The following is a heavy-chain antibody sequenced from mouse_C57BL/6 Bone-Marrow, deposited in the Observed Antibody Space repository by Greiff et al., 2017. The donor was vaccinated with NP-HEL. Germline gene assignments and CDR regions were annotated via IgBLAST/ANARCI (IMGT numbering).Heavy chain of an antibody. V-gene: IGHV5-9*04. CDR3: ARHGSRAWFAY. CDR1: GFTFSSYT. D-gene: IGHD3-1*01. Sequence: DVKLVESGGGLVKPGGSLKLSCAASGFTFSSYTMSWVRQTPEKRLEWVATISGGGGNTYYPDSVKGRFTISRDNAKNTLYLQMSSLRSEDTAVYYCARHGSRAWFAYWGQGTLVTVSA. CDR2: ISGGGGNT. J-gene: IGHJ3*01.